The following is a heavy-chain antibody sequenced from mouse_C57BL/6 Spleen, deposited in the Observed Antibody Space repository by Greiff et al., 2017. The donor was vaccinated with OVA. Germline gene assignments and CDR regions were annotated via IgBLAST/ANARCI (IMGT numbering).Heavy chain of an antibody. CDR3: ARPFPLRGDFDY. CDR2: IYPGDGDT. V-gene: IGHV1-80*01. D-gene: IGHD3-3*01. Sequence: QVQLQQSGAELVKPGASVKISCKASGYAFSSYWMNWVQQRPGKGLEWIGQIYPGDGDTNYNGKFKGKATLTADKSSSTAYMQLSSLTSEDSAVYFCARPFPLRGDFDYWGQGTTLTVSS. CDR1: GYAFSSYW. J-gene: IGHJ2*01.